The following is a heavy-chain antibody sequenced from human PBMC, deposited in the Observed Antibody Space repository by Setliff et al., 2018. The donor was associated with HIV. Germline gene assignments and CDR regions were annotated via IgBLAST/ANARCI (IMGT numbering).Heavy chain of an antibody. J-gene: IGHJ4*02. CDR3: ARGSSWYGPNRHRHINY. D-gene: IGHD6-13*01. Sequence: GGSLRLSCAASGDSFRNFGLNWVRQAPGKGLEWIAYISSRSDSIYYADSVKARFTVSRDNDKNSLYLQMNNMRAEDTSAYYCARGSSWYGPNRHRHINYWGQGTLVTVSS. CDR2: ISSRSDSI. CDR1: GDSFRNFG. V-gene: IGHV3-48*01.